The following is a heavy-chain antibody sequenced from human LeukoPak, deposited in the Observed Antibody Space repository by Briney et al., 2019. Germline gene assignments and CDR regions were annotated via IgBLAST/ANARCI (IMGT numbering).Heavy chain of an antibody. D-gene: IGHD3-22*01. J-gene: IGHJ6*03. CDR1: GASINSYY. CDR3: ARYYYDSSGYYSGYYYMDV. V-gene: IGHV4-59*12. Sequence: SETLSLTCSVSGASINSYYWSWIRQPPGKGLEWIGNIYYNRSTTYHPSLKSRVTMSLDTSKNQFSLKLSSVTAADTAVYYCARYYYDSSGYYSGYYYMDVWGKGTTVTVSS. CDR2: IYYNRST.